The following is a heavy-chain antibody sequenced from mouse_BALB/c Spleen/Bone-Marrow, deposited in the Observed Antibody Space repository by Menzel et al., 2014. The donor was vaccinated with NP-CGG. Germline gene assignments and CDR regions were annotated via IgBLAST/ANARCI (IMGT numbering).Heavy chain of an antibody. V-gene: IGHV5-6*01. CDR3: TRQRNWDHYAMDY. CDR2: ISSGGGYT. Sequence: VQLQQSGGDLVKPGGSLKLSCAASGFTFSTYSMSWVRQTPDKRLEWVATISSGGGYTYYPDSVKGRFTISRDNANNTLYLQMSSLKSEDTAMYYCTRQRNWDHYAMDYWGQGTSVTVSS. J-gene: IGHJ4*01. D-gene: IGHD4-1*01. CDR1: GFTFSTYS.